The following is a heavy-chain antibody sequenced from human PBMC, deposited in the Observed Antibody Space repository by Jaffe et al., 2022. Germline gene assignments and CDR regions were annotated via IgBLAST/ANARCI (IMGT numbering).Heavy chain of an antibody. D-gene: IGHD5-18*01. J-gene: IGHJ6*03. CDR2: IYHSGST. CDR1: GGSISSSNW. V-gene: IGHV4-4*02. Sequence: QVQLQESGPGLVKPSGTLSLTCAVSGGSISSSNWWSWVRQPPGKGLEWIGEIYHSGSTNYNPSLKSRVTISVDKSKNQFSLKLSSVTAADTAVYYCATVEYRKSWFSYYYMDVWGKGTTVTVSS. CDR3: ATVEYRKSWFSYYYMDV.